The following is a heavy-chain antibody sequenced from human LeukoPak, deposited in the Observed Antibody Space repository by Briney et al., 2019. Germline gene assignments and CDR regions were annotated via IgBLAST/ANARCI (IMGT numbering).Heavy chain of an antibody. J-gene: IGHJ6*02. CDR2: IYYSGST. CDR3: ARDLFGDYEGELYYYYGMDV. CDR1: GGSISSSSYY. V-gene: IGHV4-39*07. Sequence: PSETLSLTCTVSGGSISSSSYYWGWIRQPPGKGLEWIGSIYYSGSTYYNPSLKSRVTISVDTSKNQFSLKLSSVTAADTAVYYCARDLFGDYEGELYYYYGMDVWGQGTTVTVSS. D-gene: IGHD4-17*01.